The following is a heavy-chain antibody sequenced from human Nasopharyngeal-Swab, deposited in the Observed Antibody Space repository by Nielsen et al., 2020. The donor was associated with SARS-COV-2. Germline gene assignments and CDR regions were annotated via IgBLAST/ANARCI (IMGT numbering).Heavy chain of an antibody. J-gene: IGHJ4*02. Sequence: ASVKVSCKASGYTFTSYDINWVRQATGQGLEWMGWMNPNSGNTGYAQKFQGRVTMTRNTSISTAYMELSSLRSEDTAVYYCARDPTRTQGYYYDSSRHQIIDDYWGQGTLVTVSS. CDR3: ARDPTRTQGYYYDSSRHQIIDDY. CDR2: MNPNSGNT. V-gene: IGHV1-8*01. D-gene: IGHD3-22*01. CDR1: GYTFTSYD.